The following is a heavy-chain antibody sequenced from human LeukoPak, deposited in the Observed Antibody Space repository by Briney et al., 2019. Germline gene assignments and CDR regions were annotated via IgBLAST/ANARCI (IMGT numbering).Heavy chain of an antibody. V-gene: IGHV1-8*01. CDR3: ARAIAARPDY. CDR2: MNPNSGNT. D-gene: IGHD6-6*01. Sequence: RASVKVSCKASGYTFTSYDINWVRQATGQGLEWMGWMNPNSGNTGYAQKFQGRVTMTRDTSISTAYMELSRLRSDDTAVYYCARAIAARPDYWGQGTLVTVSS. CDR1: GYTFTSYD. J-gene: IGHJ4*02.